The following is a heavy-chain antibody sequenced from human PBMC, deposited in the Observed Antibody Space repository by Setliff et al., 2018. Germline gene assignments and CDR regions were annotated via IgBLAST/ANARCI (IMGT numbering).Heavy chain of an antibody. Sequence: PGGSLRLSCAASGFRFSTSDMHWVRQAPGKGLEWVSFIQHDGSREFYGDPVKGRFIISRDNSKNTLSLQMNDLRVEDTSVYYCGRDVFDFRTGQGGPWGQGTRVTVSS. CDR3: GRDVFDFRTGQGGP. D-gene: IGHD3-3*01. CDR2: IQHDGSRE. V-gene: IGHV3-30*02. CDR1: GFRFSTSD. J-gene: IGHJ5*02.